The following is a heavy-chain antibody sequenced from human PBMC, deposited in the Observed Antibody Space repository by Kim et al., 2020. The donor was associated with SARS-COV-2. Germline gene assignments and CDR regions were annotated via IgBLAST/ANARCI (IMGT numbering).Heavy chain of an antibody. J-gene: IGHJ4*02. CDR1: GFTFSSYS. D-gene: IGHD3-9*01. CDR3: ARDGGYYDILTGYYHPDIFAS. V-gene: IGHV3-21*01. Sequence: GGSLRLSCAASGFTFSSYSMNWVRQAPGKGLEWVSSISSSRSYINYADSVKGRFTISRDNAKNSLYLQMNSLRAEDTAVYYCARDGGYYDILTGYYHPDIFASWGQRTLVTVSS. CDR2: ISSSRSYI.